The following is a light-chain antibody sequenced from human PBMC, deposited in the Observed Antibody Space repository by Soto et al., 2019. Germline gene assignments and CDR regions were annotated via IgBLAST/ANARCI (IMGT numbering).Light chain of an antibody. CDR3: SSYAGRSTWV. Sequence: QSALTQPASVSGSPGQSITISCTGTSSDVGGYNYVSWYQQHPGKAPKLMIYEVSNRPSGVSNRFSGSKSGNTASLTISGLQAEDEADYYCSSYAGRSTWVFGGGTKLTVL. V-gene: IGLV2-14*01. CDR1: SSDVGGYNY. J-gene: IGLJ3*02. CDR2: EVS.